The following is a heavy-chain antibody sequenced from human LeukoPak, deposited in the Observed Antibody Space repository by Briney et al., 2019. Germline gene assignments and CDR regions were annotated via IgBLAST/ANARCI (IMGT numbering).Heavy chain of an antibody. CDR3: AKVASNSGKGGAFDI. D-gene: IGHD6-19*01. CDR1: GFTFSNYA. CDR2: ISGYGGDT. V-gene: IGHV3-23*01. Sequence: GGSLRLSCAASGFTFSNYAMSWVRQAPGKGLEWVSSISGYGGDTYYTDSVKGRLTISRDNSKNTLYLQMSSLRAENTAIYYCAKVASNSGKGGAFDIWGQGTMVIVSS. J-gene: IGHJ3*02.